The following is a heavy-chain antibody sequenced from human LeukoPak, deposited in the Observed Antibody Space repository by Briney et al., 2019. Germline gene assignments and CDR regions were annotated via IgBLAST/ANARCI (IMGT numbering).Heavy chain of an antibody. CDR1: GFPFSSHW. V-gene: IGHV3-7*01. CDR2: INSDGSEK. CDR3: ARKSYGSGYNWFDP. J-gene: IGHJ5*02. D-gene: IGHD3-10*01. Sequence: GGSLRLSCAASGFPFSSHWLSWFRQSPGRGLEWVAHINSDGSEKNYVDSVKGRFTISRDNAKNSLYLQMNSLRAEDTAVYYCARKSYGSGYNWFDPWGQGTLVTVSS.